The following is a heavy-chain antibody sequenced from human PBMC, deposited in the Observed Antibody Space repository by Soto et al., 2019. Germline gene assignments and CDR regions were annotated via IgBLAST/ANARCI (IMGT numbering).Heavy chain of an antibody. CDR2: TYYRSKWYN. V-gene: IGHV6-1*01. J-gene: IGHJ6*02. CDR3: ARDREQLWPYYYYYGMDV. CDR1: GDSVSSNSAA. D-gene: IGHD5-18*01. Sequence: SQTLSLTCAISGDSVSSNSAAWNWIRQSPSRGLEWLGRTYYRSKWYNDYVVSVKSRITINPDTSKNQFSLQLNSVTPEDTAVYYCARDREQLWPYYYYYGMDVWGQGTTVTAP.